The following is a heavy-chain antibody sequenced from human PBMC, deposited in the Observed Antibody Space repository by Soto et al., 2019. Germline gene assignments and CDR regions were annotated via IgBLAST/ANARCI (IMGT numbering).Heavy chain of an antibody. D-gene: IGHD2-2*01. CDR3: ARASDYCSSTSCRHSWFDP. Sequence: QVQLQQWGAGLLKPSETLSLTCAVYGGSFSGYYWSWIRQPPGKGLEWIGEINHSGSTNYNPSLKSRVTISVDTSKNQFSLKLSSVTAADTAVYYCARASDYCSSTSCRHSWFDPWGQGTLVTGSS. V-gene: IGHV4-34*01. J-gene: IGHJ5*02. CDR2: INHSGST. CDR1: GGSFSGYY.